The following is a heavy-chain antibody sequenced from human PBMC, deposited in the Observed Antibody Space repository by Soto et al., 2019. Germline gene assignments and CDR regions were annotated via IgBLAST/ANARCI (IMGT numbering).Heavy chain of an antibody. J-gene: IGHJ6*02. V-gene: IGHV1-18*01. D-gene: IGHD3-10*01. Sequence: QVQLVQSGAEVKKPGASVKVSCQTSGYPFTHYGIGWVRQAPGLGLEWMGWISPYNGNTNYAQNLQGRVTLTTDTSTSTVFLEVRSLKAEDTAVYYCAGDQSFDRNYDYGIDVWGQGTTITVSS. CDR1: GYPFTHYG. CDR2: ISPYNGNT. CDR3: AGDQSFDRNYDYGIDV.